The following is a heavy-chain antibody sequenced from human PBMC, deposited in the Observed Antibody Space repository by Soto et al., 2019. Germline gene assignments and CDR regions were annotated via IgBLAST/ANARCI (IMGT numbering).Heavy chain of an antibody. V-gene: IGHV4-34*01. CDR1: GGSFSGYY. Sequence: SETLSLTCAVYGGSFSGYYWSWIRQPPGKGLEWIGEINHSGSTNYNPSLKSRVTISVDTSKNQFSLKLSSVTAADTAVYYCARSKQRIVGATRLRWFDPWGQGTLVTVSS. J-gene: IGHJ5*02. CDR2: INHSGST. D-gene: IGHD1-26*01. CDR3: ARSKQRIVGATRLRWFDP.